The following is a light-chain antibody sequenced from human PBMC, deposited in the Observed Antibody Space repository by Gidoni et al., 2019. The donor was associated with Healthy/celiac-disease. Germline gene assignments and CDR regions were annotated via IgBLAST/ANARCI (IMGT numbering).Light chain of an antibody. V-gene: IGLV3-1*01. CDR2: QES. J-gene: IGLJ2*01. CDR1: KLGDKY. Sequence: SYELTQPPSVSVSPGPTASITCSGDKLGDKYVCWYQQKPGQSPVLVIYQESKRPSGIPERFSGSNSGNTATLTISGTQAMDEDDYYCQAWDSSPVVFGGGTKLTVL. CDR3: QAWDSSPVV.